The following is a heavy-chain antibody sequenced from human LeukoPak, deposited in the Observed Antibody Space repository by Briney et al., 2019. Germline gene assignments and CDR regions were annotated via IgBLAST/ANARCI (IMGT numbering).Heavy chain of an antibody. D-gene: IGHD3-10*01. CDR2: INHSGST. J-gene: IGHJ1*01. Sequence: SETLSLTCAVYGGSFSGYYWSWIRQPPGKGLEWIGEINHSGSTNYNPSFKSRVTISVDTSKNQFSLKLSSVTAADTAVYYCARGPMVFQHWGQGTLVTVSS. CDR1: GGSFSGYY. V-gene: IGHV4-34*01. CDR3: ARGPMVFQH.